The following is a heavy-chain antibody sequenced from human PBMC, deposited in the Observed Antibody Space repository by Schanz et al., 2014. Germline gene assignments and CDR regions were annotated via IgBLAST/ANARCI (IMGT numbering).Heavy chain of an antibody. CDR1: GFTFSSYA. J-gene: IGHJ6*02. D-gene: IGHD6-13*01. CDR2: LSGSGGST. Sequence: VQLLQFGGGVVQPGRSLRLSCAASGFTFSSYAMSWVRQAPGKGLEWVSALSGSGGSTYYADSVEGRFTISRDNSRNTLYLQMNSLRAEDTAVYYCAREEGWGIAAAGPKHYYYGMDVWGQGTTVTVSS. CDR3: AREEGWGIAAAGPKHYYYGMDV. V-gene: IGHV3-23*01.